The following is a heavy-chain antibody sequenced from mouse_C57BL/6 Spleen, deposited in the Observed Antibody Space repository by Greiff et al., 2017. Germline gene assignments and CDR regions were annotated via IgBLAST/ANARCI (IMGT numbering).Heavy chain of an antibody. V-gene: IGHV1-64*01. CDR1: GYTFTSYW. CDR3: AREEGSYGNLPWFAY. Sequence: QVQLQQPGAELVKPGASVKLSCKASGYTFTSYWMHWVKQRPGQGLEWIGMIHPNSGSTNYNEKFKSKATLTVDKSSSTAYMQLSSLTSEDSAVYYCAREEGSYGNLPWFAYWGQGTLVTVSA. J-gene: IGHJ3*01. D-gene: IGHD2-1*01. CDR2: IHPNSGST.